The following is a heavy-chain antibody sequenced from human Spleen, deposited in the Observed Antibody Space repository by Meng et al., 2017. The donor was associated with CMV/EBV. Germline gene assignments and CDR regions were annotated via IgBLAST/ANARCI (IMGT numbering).Heavy chain of an antibody. CDR2: IYPGDSDT. CDR3: ARLPTNIAAGFDY. J-gene: IGHJ4*02. D-gene: IGHD6-13*01. V-gene: IGHV5-51*01. CDR1: GYSFTSYW. Sequence: GESLKISCKGSGYSFTSYWMGWVRQMPGKGLEWMGIIYPGDSDTRNSPSFQGQVTIPADKSISTAYLQWSSLKASDTAVYYCARLPTNIAAGFDYWGQGTLVTVSS.